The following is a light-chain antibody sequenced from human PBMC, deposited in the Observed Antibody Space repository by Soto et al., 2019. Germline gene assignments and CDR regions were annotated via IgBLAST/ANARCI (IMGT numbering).Light chain of an antibody. CDR1: SSNIGAGYD. CDR3: QSSDSSLSGAVV. Sequence: QSVLTQPPSVSGAPGQRVTLSCTGSSSNIGAGYDVHWYQQLPGTAPKLLIYGNSNRPSGVPDRFSGSKSGTSASLAITGLQAEDESDYYCQSSDSSLSGAVVFGGGTKLTVL. CDR2: GNS. J-gene: IGLJ2*01. V-gene: IGLV1-40*01.